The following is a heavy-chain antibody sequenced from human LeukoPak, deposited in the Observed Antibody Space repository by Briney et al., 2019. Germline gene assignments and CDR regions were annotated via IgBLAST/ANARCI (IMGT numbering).Heavy chain of an antibody. CDR3: ARRAYGSGTGFDY. CDR1: GGSISSSSSY. V-gene: IGHV4-39*01. CDR2: IYYSGST. Sequence: SETLSLTCTVSGGSISSSSSYWGWIRQPPGKGLEWIGSIYYSGSTYYNPSLKSRVTISVDTSKNQFSLKLSSVTAADTAVYYCARRAYGSGTGFDYWGQGTLVTVSS. D-gene: IGHD3-10*01. J-gene: IGHJ4*02.